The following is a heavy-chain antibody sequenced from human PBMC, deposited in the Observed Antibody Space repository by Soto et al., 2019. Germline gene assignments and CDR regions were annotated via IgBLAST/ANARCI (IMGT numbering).Heavy chain of an antibody. D-gene: IGHD3-22*01. V-gene: IGHV4-30-4*01. J-gene: IGHJ3*02. CDR3: ARDPYYDRSGYRGAFHI. CDR2: IYYSGTT. CDR1: GVSISSRDSY. Sequence: QVQLQESGPGLVKPSETLSLTCSVSGVSISSRDSYWSWIRQSPGKGLEWIGYIYYSGTTFYNPSFMGRISISEDTSKNHLYLRLSSLTAADTAVYYCARDPYYDRSGYRGAFHIWGQGAAVTVS.